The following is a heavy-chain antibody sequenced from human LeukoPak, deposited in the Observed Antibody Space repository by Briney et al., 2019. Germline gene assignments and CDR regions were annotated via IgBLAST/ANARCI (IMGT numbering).Heavy chain of an antibody. V-gene: IGHV1-2*02. CDR3: ARDRHYGSGSPSHDAFDI. Sequence: ASVKVSCKASGYTFTGYYMHWVRQAPGQGLEWMGWINPNSGGTNYAQKFQGRVTMTRDTSISTAYMELSRLRSDDTAVYYCARDRHYGSGSPSHDAFDIWGQGTMVTVSS. D-gene: IGHD3-10*01. CDR2: INPNSGGT. J-gene: IGHJ3*02. CDR1: GYTFTGYY.